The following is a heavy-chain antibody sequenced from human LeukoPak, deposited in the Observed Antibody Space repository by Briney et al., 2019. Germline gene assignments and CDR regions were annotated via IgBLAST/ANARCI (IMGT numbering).Heavy chain of an antibody. D-gene: IGHD6-13*01. CDR1: GFTFSSYA. Sequence: PGGSLRLSCAASGFTFSSYAMSWVRQAPGQGLEWVSAISGSGGSTYYADSVKGRFTISRDNSKNTLYLQMNSLRAEDTAVYYCAKDSPGWQQLAYYYMDVWGKGTTVTVSS. CDR3: AKDSPGWQQLAYYYMDV. V-gene: IGHV3-23*01. CDR2: ISGSGGST. J-gene: IGHJ6*03.